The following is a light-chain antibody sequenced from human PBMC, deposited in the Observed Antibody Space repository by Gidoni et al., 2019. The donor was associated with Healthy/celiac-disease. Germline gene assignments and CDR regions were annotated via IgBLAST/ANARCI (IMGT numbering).Light chain of an antibody. CDR1: QSVSSSY. Sequence: EIVLTQSPGTLSLSPGERATLSCRASQSVSSSYLAWYQQKPGQAPRLLIYGASSRATGIPDRFSGSGSGTDFTLTISRLDPEDFAVYYCQQYGSSLLLXFXGGTKVEIK. CDR2: GAS. J-gene: IGKJ4*01. CDR3: QQYGSSLLLX. V-gene: IGKV3-20*01.